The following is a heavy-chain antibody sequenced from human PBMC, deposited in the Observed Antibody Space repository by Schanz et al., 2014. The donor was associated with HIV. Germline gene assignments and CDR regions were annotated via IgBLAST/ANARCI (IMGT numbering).Heavy chain of an antibody. V-gene: IGHV3-9*01. CDR1: GFTFDDFA. J-gene: IGHJ5*02. D-gene: IGHD6-6*01. CDR3: ARDRVSGSSSSSWFDP. Sequence: EVQLVESGGGLVQPGRFLRLSCAASGFTFDDFAMHWVRQAPGKGLEWVSSISWNSGIIGYADSVKGRFSISRDNAKNSLYLQIISLTAEDTAMYYCARDRVSGSSSSSWFDPWGQGTLVTVSS. CDR2: ISWNSGII.